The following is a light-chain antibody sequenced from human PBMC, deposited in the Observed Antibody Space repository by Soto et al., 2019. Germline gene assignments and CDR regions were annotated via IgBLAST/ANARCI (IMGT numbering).Light chain of an antibody. Sequence: ENVLTQSPGTLSLSPGERATVSCRASQSIGSSYLAWYQQKPGHAPRLIIYGTSSRATGIPDRFSGSGSGTDFTLTISRLEPEDFAVYYCQQFGSSWWTFGHGTKVEIK. CDR1: QSIGSSY. V-gene: IGKV3-20*01. J-gene: IGKJ1*01. CDR2: GTS. CDR3: QQFGSSWWT.